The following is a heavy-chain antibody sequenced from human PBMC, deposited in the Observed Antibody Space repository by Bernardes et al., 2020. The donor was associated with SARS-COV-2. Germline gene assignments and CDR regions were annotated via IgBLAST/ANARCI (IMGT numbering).Heavy chain of an antibody. CDR1: GVPVSSGSHY. V-gene: IGHV4-61*01. D-gene: IGHD5-18*01. Sequence: SETLSLTCNVSGVPVSSGSHYWSWIRQPPGKGLEWIGFVYRSGSINYNPSLKRRATISIDTSEKQVSLKLTSVTAADTAVYYCANSKGDYWGQGTLVTVSS. J-gene: IGHJ4*02. CDR3: ANSKGDY. CDR2: VYRSGSI.